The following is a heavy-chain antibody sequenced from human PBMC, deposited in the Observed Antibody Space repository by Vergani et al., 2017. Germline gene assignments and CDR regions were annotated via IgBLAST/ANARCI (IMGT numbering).Heavy chain of an antibody. V-gene: IGHV4-59*13. CDR1: GCSFNTYY. D-gene: IGHD3-16*02. Sequence: QVQLEESGPGLVKPSETLSLTCTVSGCSFNTYYWSWIRQSPGKGLEWIWYIYSTGSNNYNPSLNSRVTMSVDTSKNQFSLKLRSVTAADTAVYFCARVMYRDEASTGYRLEGMDSWGQGTTVTISS. CDR2: IYSTGSN. J-gene: IGHJ6*02. CDR3: ARVMYRDEASTGYRLEGMDS.